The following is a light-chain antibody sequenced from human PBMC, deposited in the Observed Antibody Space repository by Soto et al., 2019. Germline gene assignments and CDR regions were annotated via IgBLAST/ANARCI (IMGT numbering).Light chain of an antibody. CDR2: EVS. CDR3: CSYTCTRTYV. Sequence: QSVLTQPASVSGSPGQSIAISCTGTSSVVGSSDLVSWYQQRPGKAPKLMIYEVSKRPSGVSDRFSGSKSDNTASLTISGLQAEDEADYYCCSYTCTRTYVFGTGTKVTVL. CDR1: SSVVGSSDL. J-gene: IGLJ1*01. V-gene: IGLV2-23*02.